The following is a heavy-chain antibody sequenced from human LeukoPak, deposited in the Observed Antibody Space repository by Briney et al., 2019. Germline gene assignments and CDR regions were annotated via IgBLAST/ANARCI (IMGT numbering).Heavy chain of an antibody. CDR2: IYYSGST. CDR1: GGSISSYY. CDR3: ARAPLRVEMATIRGSYFDY. Sequence: SGTLSLTCTVSGGSISSYYWSWIRQPPGKGLEWIGYIYYSGSTNYNPSLKSRVTISVDTSKNQFSLKLSSVTAADTAVYYCARAPLRVEMATIRGSYFDYWGQGTLVTVSS. D-gene: IGHD5-24*01. V-gene: IGHV4-59*01. J-gene: IGHJ4*02.